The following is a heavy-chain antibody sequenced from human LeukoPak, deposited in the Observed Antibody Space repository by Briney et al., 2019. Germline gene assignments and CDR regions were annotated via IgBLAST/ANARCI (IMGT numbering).Heavy chain of an antibody. CDR2: ISHSGST. J-gene: IGHJ4*02. CDR3: ARYRVGSGYFDY. Sequence: SETLSLTCAVYGGSFSGYYWSWIRQPPGKGLEWIGGISHSGSTNYNPSLKSRVSISVDTSRNQFSLKLSSVTAADTAVYYCARYRVGSGYFDYWGQGTLVTVSS. V-gene: IGHV4-34*01. CDR1: GGSFSGYY. D-gene: IGHD3-10*01.